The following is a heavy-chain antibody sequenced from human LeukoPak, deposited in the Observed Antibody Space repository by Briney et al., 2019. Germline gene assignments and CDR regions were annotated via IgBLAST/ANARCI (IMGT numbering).Heavy chain of an antibody. J-gene: IGHJ4*02. D-gene: IGHD3-10*01. V-gene: IGHV3-7*01. CDR3: ARDRLLWFGESLDY. CDR2: IKQDGSEK. Sequence: GGSLRLSCAASGFTFSSYWMSWVRQAPGKGLEWVANIKQDGSEKYYADSVKGRFTISRDNAKNSLYLQMNSLRAEDTAVYYCARDRLLWFGESLDYWGQGTLVTVSS. CDR1: GFTFSSYW.